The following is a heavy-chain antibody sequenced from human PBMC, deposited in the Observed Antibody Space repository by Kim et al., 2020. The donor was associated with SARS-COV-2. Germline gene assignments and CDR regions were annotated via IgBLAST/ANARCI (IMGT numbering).Heavy chain of an antibody. D-gene: IGHD3-22*01. J-gene: IGHJ3*01. V-gene: IGHV5-10-1*01. CDR1: GYSFTSYW. Sequence: GESLKISCKGSGYSFTSYWISWVRQMPGKGLEWMGRIDPSDSYTNYSPSFQGHVTISADKSISTAYLQWSSLKASDTAMYYCARHGKEYYYDSSGYGVFDFWGQGTMVTVFS. CDR2: IDPSDSYT. CDR3: ARHGKEYYYDSSGYGVFDF.